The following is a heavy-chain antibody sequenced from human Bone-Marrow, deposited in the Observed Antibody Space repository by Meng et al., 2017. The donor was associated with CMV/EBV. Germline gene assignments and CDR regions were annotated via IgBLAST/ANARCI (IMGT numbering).Heavy chain of an antibody. CDR1: GFTFSSYS. Sequence: GESLKISCAASGFTFSSYSMNWVRQAPGKGLEWVSSISSSSSYIYYADSVKGRFTISRDNAKNSLYLQMNSLGAEDTAVYYCARWNGITGIVHDAFDIWGQGNAGHRLL. D-gene: IGHD1-14*01. V-gene: IGHV3-21*01. J-gene: IGHJ3*02. CDR3: ARWNGITGIVHDAFDI. CDR2: ISSSSSYI.